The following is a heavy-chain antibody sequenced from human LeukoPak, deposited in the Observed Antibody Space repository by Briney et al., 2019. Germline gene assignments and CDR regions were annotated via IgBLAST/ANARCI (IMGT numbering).Heavy chain of an antibody. V-gene: IGHV4-34*01. CDR2: INHSGST. D-gene: IGHD3-10*01. CDR1: GGSFSAYY. Sequence: SETLSLTCAVYGGSFSAYYWSWIRQPPVKGLEWIGEINHSGSTNYNPSLKSRVTISVDTSKNQFSLKLSPVTAADTALYYCARSPFGEGDYYYYYGMDVWGQGTTVTVSS. CDR3: ARSPFGEGDYYYYYGMDV. J-gene: IGHJ6*02.